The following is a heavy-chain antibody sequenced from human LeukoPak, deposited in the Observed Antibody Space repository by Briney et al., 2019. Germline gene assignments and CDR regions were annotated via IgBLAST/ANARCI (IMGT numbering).Heavy chain of an antibody. Sequence: GRSLRLSCAASGFTFSSYGMHWVRQAPGKGLEWVAVIWYDGSNKYYADSVKGRFTISRDNSKNTLYLQMNSLRAEDTAVYYCARDDYDSSGYYYEYFDYWGQGTLVTVSS. CDR1: GFTFSSYG. CDR3: ARDDYDSSGYYYEYFDY. J-gene: IGHJ4*02. CDR2: IWYDGSNK. D-gene: IGHD3-22*01. V-gene: IGHV3-33*01.